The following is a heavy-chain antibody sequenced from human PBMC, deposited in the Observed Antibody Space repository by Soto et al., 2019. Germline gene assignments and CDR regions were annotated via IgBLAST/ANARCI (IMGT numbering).Heavy chain of an antibody. CDR1: GYTFTGYY. CDR3: ARDLGGVERTTVGFDY. V-gene: IGHV1-2*04. D-gene: IGHD4-17*01. Sequence: QVQLVQSGAEVKKPGASVKVSCKASGYTFTGYYMHWVRQAPGQGLEWMGWINPNSGGTNYAQKFQGWVTMTRDTSISTGYMELSGLRSDDTAVYYCARDLGGVERTTVGFDYWGQGTLVTVSS. J-gene: IGHJ4*02. CDR2: INPNSGGT.